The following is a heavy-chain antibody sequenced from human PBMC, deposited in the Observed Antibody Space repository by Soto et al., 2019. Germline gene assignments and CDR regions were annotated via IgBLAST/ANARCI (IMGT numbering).Heavy chain of an antibody. D-gene: IGHD6-6*01. J-gene: IGHJ2*01. CDR3: ASQDYSSSTDASFLVNGYFDL. V-gene: IGHV4-4*02. Sequence: QMQLQESGPGLVKPSGTLSLTCGVSGGSISSSKWWTWVRQPPGKGPEWIGEIYHSGSTNYNPSLTSRVTISLDKSNNQFSLTLTSVTVADTAVYYCASQDYSSSTDASFLVNGYFDLWGRGILVTVSS. CDR1: GGSISSSKW. CDR2: IYHSGST.